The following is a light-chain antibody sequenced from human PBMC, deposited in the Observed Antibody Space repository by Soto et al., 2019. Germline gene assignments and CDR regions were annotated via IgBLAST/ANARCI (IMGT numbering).Light chain of an antibody. CDR2: GAS. CDR3: QVYGRSPLMYT. Sequence: EIVLTQSPGTLSLSPGEIATLSCRASQSVTNDFLAWYQQKPGRAPRLLIYGASSRAAGVPDRFSGRGSGTYFTLTISRLEPEDLAVYYCQVYGRSPLMYTFGQGTKLGVK. J-gene: IGKJ2*01. CDR1: QSVTNDF. V-gene: IGKV3-20*01.